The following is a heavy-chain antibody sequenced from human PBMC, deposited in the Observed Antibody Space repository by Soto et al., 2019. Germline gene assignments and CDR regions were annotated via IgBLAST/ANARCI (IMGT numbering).Heavy chain of an antibody. CDR2: ISAYNGNT. CDR1: GYTFTSYG. J-gene: IGHJ3*02. Sequence: ASVKVSCKASGYTFTSYGISWVRQAPGQGLEWMGWISAYNGNTNYAQKLQGRVTMTTDTSTSTAYMELRSLRSDDTAVCYCARDYLRYFDWLLSADAFDIWGQGTMVTVSS. D-gene: IGHD3-9*01. V-gene: IGHV1-18*01. CDR3: ARDYLRYFDWLLSADAFDI.